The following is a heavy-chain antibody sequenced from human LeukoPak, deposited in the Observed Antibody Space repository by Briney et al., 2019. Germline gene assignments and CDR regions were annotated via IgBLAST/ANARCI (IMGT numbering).Heavy chain of an antibody. V-gene: IGHV4-39*01. D-gene: IGHD2-15*01. J-gene: IGHJ3*02. CDR1: GGSISSSSYY. CDR3: ARAVVTLYDAFDI. Sequence: SETLSLTCTVSGGSISSSSYYWGWIRQPPGKGLEWIGSIYYSGSTYYNPSLKSRVTISVDTSKNQFSLKLGSVTAADTAVYYCARAVVTLYDAFDIWGQGTMVTVSS. CDR2: IYYSGST.